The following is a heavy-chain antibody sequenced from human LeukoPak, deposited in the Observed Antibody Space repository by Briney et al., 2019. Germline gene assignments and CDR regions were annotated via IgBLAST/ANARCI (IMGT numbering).Heavy chain of an antibody. V-gene: IGHV3-9*01. J-gene: IGHJ5*02. Sequence: GRSLRLSCAVSGFTFGDCGMHWVRQAPGKGLEWVTGISWNSGSIGYADSVKGRFTISRDNAKNSLYLQMNSLRPEDTALYYCAKDTSGSYYGGWFDPWGQGTLVTVSS. CDR2: ISWNSGSI. D-gene: IGHD1-26*01. CDR3: AKDTSGSYYGGWFDP. CDR1: GFTFGDCG.